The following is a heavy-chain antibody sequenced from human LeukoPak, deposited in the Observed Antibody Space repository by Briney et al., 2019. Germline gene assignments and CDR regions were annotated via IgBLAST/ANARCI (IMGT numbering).Heavy chain of an antibody. CDR2: IYYSGST. CDR1: GGSISSYY. CDR3: ARHRLWLPYFDY. Sequence: SETLSLTCTVSGGSISSYYWSWIRQPPGKGLEWIGYIYYSGSTNYNPSLKSRVTISVDTSKNQFSLKLSSVTAADTAVYYCARHRLWLPYFDYWGQGTVVTVSS. D-gene: IGHD5-18*01. V-gene: IGHV4-59*08. J-gene: IGHJ4*02.